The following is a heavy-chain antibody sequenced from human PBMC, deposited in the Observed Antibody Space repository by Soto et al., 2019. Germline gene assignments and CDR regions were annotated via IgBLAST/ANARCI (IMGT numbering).Heavy chain of an antibody. CDR1: GGSISSGDYY. D-gene: IGHD6-19*01. CDR2: IYYSGST. CDR3: ARTILGYRGGGFAS. Sequence: PSETLSLTCTVSGGSISSGDYYWSWIRQPPGKGLEWIGYIYYSGSTYYNPSLKSRITISVDTSKNQFSLKLSSVTAADTAVYYWARTILGYRGGGFASGGREPLATVPS. V-gene: IGHV4-30-4*01. J-gene: IGHJ4*02.